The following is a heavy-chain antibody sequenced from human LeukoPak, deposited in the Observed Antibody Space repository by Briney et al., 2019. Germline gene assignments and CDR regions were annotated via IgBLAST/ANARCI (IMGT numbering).Heavy chain of an antibody. CDR1: GYSISSGYY. Sequence: SETLSLTCTVSGYSISSGYYWGWIRQPPGQGLEWIGSIYHSGSTYYNPSLKSRVTISVDTSKNQFSLKLSSVTAADTAVYYCAREISSGSYFGYWGQGTLVTVSS. J-gene: IGHJ4*02. D-gene: IGHD1-26*01. V-gene: IGHV4-38-2*02. CDR3: AREISSGSYFGY. CDR2: IYHSGST.